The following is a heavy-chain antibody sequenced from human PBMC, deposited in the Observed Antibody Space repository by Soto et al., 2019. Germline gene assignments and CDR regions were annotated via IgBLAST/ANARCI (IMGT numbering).Heavy chain of an antibody. CDR2: IYYSGST. Sequence: SETLSLTCTVTGDSIRSGDYYWSWIRQPPGKGLEWIGYIYYSGSTYYNPSLKSRVTVSVDTSKNQFSLKLSSVTAADTAVYYCARGPNYYNSARGWFDPWGQGTLVTVSS. J-gene: IGHJ5*02. D-gene: IGHD3-10*01. CDR1: GDSIRSGDYY. CDR3: ARGPNYYNSARGWFDP. V-gene: IGHV4-30-4*01.